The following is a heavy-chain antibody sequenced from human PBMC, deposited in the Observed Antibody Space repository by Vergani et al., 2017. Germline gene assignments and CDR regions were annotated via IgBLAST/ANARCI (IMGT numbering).Heavy chain of an antibody. J-gene: IGHJ5*02. CDR3: ARDWRGYSYGYGPNWFDP. D-gene: IGHD5-18*01. CDR2: IITILGIA. CDR1: GGTFSSYA. Sequence: QVQLVQSGAEVKKPGSSVKVSCKASGGTFSSYAISWVRQAPGQGLEWMGRIITILGIANYAQKFQGRVTITADQYTSTAYMELSSLRSEDTALYYCARDWRGYSYGYGPNWFDPWGQGTLVTVSS. V-gene: IGHV1-69*04.